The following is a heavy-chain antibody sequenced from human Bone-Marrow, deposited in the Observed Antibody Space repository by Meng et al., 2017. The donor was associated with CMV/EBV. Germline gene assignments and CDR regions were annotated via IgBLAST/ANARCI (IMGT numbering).Heavy chain of an antibody. J-gene: IGHJ6*02. CDR3: ARCREWLRPHPDAMDV. CDR1: GFTFSTYC. V-gene: IGHV3-21*01. CDR2: ISSSSNYI. Sequence: GESLKISCAASGFTFSTYCMSWVRQAPGKGLEWVSFISSSSNYIYYADSVKGRFTISRDNAKNSLYLQMNSLRAGDTAVYYCARCREWLRPHPDAMDVWGQGTTVTV. D-gene: IGHD5-12*01.